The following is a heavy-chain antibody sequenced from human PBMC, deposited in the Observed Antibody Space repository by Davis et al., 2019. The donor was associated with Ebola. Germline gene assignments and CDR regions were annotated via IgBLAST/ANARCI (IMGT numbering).Heavy chain of an antibody. CDR3: ARVRVTTERWLQSLGY. V-gene: IGHV1-24*01. Sequence: AASVKVSCKVSGYTLTELSMHWVRQAPGKGLEWMGGFDPEDGETIYAQKFQGRVTMTRNTSISTAYMELSSLRSEDTAVYYCARVRVTTERWLQSLGYWGQGTLVTVSS. CDR2: FDPEDGET. CDR1: GYTLTELS. D-gene: IGHD5-24*01. J-gene: IGHJ4*02.